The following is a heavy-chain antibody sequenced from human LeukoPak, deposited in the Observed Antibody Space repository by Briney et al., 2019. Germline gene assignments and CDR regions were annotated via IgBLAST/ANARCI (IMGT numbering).Heavy chain of an antibody. D-gene: IGHD3-3*01. CDR3: ARARNYDFWSGSLGAYYFDY. CDR2: INPNSGGT. Sequence: ASVKVSCKASGYTFTGYYMHWVRQAPGQGLEWMGWINPNSGGTNYAQKFQGRVTMTRDMSTSTVYMELSSLTSEDTAVYYCARARNYDFWSGSLGAYYFDYWGQGTLVTVSS. CDR1: GYTFTGYY. J-gene: IGHJ4*02. V-gene: IGHV1-2*02.